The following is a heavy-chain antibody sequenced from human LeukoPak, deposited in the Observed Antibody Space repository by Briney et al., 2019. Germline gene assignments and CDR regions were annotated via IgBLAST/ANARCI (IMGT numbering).Heavy chain of an antibody. CDR2: INPGGSSI. J-gene: IGHJ4*02. CDR1: GFTFSSYW. D-gene: IGHD1-14*01. Sequence: GGSLRLSCAASGFTFSSYWMHWVRQVPGKGLVWVARINPGGSSITYADSVKGRFTISRGNAKNTLYLQMDSLRAEDTGVYYRARSNQADDYWGQGTLVTVSS. CDR3: ARSNQADDY. V-gene: IGHV3-74*01.